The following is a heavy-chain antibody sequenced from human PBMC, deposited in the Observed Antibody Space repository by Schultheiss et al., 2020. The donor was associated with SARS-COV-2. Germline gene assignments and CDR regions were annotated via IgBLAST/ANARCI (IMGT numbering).Heavy chain of an antibody. D-gene: IGHD3-3*01. CDR2: IYYSGST. V-gene: IGHV4-61*01. J-gene: IGHJ5*02. Sequence: SQTLSLTCTVSGGSVSSGSYYWSWIRQPPGKGLEWIGYIYYSGSTNYNPSLKSRVTISVDTSKNQFSLKLSSVTAADTAVYYCARAKYDFWSNYNWFDPWGQGTLVTVSS. CDR3: ARAKYDFWSNYNWFDP. CDR1: GGSVSSGSYY.